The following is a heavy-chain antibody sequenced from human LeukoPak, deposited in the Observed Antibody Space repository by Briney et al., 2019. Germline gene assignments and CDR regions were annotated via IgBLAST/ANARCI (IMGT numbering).Heavy chain of an antibody. CDR1: GFTLSSDG. CDR3: ARVSSGWYGY. D-gene: IGHD6-19*01. J-gene: IGHJ1*01. CDR2: ISSNGGST. V-gene: IGHV3-64*01. Sequence: PGGSLRLSCAASGFTLSSDGMQWVRQAPGKGLEYVSAISSNGGSTNYANSVKGRFTISRDNSKNTLYLQMGSLRTEDMAVYYCARVSSGWYGYWGQGTLVTVSS.